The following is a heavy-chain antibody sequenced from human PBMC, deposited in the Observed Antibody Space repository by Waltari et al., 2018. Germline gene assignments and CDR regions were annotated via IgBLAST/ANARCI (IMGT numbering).Heavy chain of an antibody. V-gene: IGHV3-20*04. CDR3: ARGYSSGWYWACDS. Sequence: EVLLVESGGGVVRPGGSLRLSCAASGFTFDDYGMSWVRQGPGKGLEWVSGINWNGGSTGYADSVKGRFTISRDNAKNSLYLQMNSLRAEDTALYYCARGYSSGWYWACDSWGQGTLVTVSS. CDR2: INWNGGST. J-gene: IGHJ4*02. CDR1: GFTFDDYG. D-gene: IGHD6-19*01.